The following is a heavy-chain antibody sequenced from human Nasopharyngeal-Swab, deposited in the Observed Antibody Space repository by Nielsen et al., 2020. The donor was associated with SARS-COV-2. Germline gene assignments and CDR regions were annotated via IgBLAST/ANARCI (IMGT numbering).Heavy chain of an antibody. CDR2: ISSSGSTI. D-gene: IGHD3-10*01. CDR3: ARGGAIYYGAVDY. J-gene: IGHJ2*01. V-gene: IGHV3-48*03. Sequence: GGSLRLSCAASGFTFSSYEMNWVRQAPGKGLEWVSYISSSGSTIYYADSVKGRFTISRDNAKNSLYLQMNSLRAEDTAVYYCARGGAIYYGAVDYWGRGSLVTVSS. CDR1: GFTFSSYE.